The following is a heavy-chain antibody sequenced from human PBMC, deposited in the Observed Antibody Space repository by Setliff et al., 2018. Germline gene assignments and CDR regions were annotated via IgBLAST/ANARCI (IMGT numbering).Heavy chain of an antibody. V-gene: IGHV3-48*04. D-gene: IGHD6-19*01. Sequence: TGGSLRLSCAASGFTFSSYSMNWVRQAPGKGLEWVSYISSSSITIYYADSVKGRFTISRDNTKNTLYLQMNSLRAEDTAVYYCARGSSGWYGLTDYWGQGTLVTVSS. CDR1: GFTFSSYS. CDR2: ISSSSITI. CDR3: ARGSSGWYGLTDY. J-gene: IGHJ4*02.